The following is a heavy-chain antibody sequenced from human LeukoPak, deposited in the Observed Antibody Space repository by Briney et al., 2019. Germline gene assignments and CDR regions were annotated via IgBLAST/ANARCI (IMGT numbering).Heavy chain of an antibody. CDR2: INHSGST. V-gene: IGHV4-34*01. CDR1: GGSFSGYY. D-gene: IGHD2-2*01. Sequence: SETLSLTCAVYGGSFSGYYWSWIRQPPGKGLEWIGEINHSGSTNYNPSLKSRVTISVDTSKNQFSLKLSSVTAADTAVYYCARRRLFFCSSTSCYYFDYWGQGTLVTVSS. J-gene: IGHJ4*02. CDR3: ARRRLFFCSSTSCYYFDY.